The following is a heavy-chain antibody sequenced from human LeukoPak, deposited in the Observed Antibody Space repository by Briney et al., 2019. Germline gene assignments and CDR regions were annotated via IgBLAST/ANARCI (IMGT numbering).Heavy chain of an antibody. CDR2: ISYDGYTK. D-gene: IGHD6-13*01. J-gene: IGHJ4*02. CDR3: ARGIESSWYFLEY. Sequence: PGRSLRLSCAASGFTFSSYGMHWVRQAPGKGLEWVAVISYDGYTKYYPDSVRGRFSISRDNSKSTLYLQMNSLRAEDTAVFYCARGIESSWYFLEYWGQGTLVTVSS. V-gene: IGHV3-30*03. CDR1: GFTFSSYG.